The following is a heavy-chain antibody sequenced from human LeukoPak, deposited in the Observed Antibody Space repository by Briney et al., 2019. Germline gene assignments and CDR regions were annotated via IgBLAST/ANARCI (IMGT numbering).Heavy chain of an antibody. CDR1: GFTFVSYG. Sequence: PGGSLRLSCAASGFTFVSYGMHWVRQAPGKGLEWVAVISYDGSNKYYADSVKGRFTISRDNSKTTLYLQMNTLRADETDVYYCAKARPAIAARVGYYYGLDVWGQGTTVTVSS. V-gene: IGHV3-30*18. CDR2: ISYDGSNK. J-gene: IGHJ6*02. D-gene: IGHD6-6*01. CDR3: AKARPAIAARVGYYYGLDV.